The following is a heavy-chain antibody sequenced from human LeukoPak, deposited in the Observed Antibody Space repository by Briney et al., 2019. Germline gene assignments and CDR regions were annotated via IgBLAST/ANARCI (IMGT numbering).Heavy chain of an antibody. CDR2: ISYDGSNK. D-gene: IGHD6-13*01. Sequence: GGSLRLSCAASGFTFSSYGMHWVRQAPGKGLEWVGVISYDGSNKYYADSVKGRSTISRDNSKNTLYLQMNSLRAEDTAVYYCARSRGYSSSWWYYFDYWGQGTLVTVSS. CDR1: GFTFSSYG. J-gene: IGHJ4*02. CDR3: ARSRGYSSSWWYYFDY. V-gene: IGHV3-30*03.